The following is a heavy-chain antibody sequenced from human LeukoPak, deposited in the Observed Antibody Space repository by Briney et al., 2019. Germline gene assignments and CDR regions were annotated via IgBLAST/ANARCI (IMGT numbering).Heavy chain of an antibody. J-gene: IGHJ4*02. V-gene: IGHV3-48*03. Sequence: PGGSLRLSCAASGFTFSSYEMNWVRQAPGKGLEWVSYISSSGSTIYYADSVKGRFTISRDNAKNSLYLQMNSLRAEDTAVYYCARESSGHAAADDYWGQGTLVTVSS. CDR3: ARESSGHAAADDY. CDR2: ISSSGSTI. CDR1: GFTFSSYE. D-gene: IGHD6-19*01.